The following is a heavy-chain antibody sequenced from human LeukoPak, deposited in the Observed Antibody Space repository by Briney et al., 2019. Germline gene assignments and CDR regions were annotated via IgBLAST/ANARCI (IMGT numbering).Heavy chain of an antibody. CDR1: GFTFDDYY. J-gene: IGHJ6*02. V-gene: IGHV3-11*01. CDR3: ARDPKLLTGDHSYYYAMDV. CDR2: ISTSGSII. Sequence: GSLRLSCAASGFTFDDYYMSWVRQAPGKGLEWVSYISTSGSIIFYADSVKGRFTISRDNAKNSLYLQMNSLRAEDTAVYYCARDPKLLTGDHSYYYAMDVWGQGTTVTASS. D-gene: IGHD7-27*01.